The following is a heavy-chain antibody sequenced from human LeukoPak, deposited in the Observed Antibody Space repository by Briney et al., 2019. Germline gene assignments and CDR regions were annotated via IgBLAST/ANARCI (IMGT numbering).Heavy chain of an antibody. CDR3: ARQSAVGYCSSTSCYRWFDP. CDR1: GGSISSYY. V-gene: IGHV4-59*01. D-gene: IGHD2-2*02. Sequence: SETLSLTCTVSGGSISSYYWSWIRQPPGKGLEWIGYIYYSGSTNYNPSLKSRVTISVDTSKNQFSLKLSSVTAADTAVYYCARQSAVGYCSSTSCYRWFDPWGQGTLVTVSS. J-gene: IGHJ5*02. CDR2: IYYSGST.